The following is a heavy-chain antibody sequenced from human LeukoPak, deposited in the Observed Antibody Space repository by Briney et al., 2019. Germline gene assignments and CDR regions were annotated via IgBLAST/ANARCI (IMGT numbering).Heavy chain of an antibody. Sequence: PGGSLRLSCAASGFTFSSYGMHWVRQAPGKGLEWVAVIWYDGSNKYYADSVKGRFTISRDNSKNALYLKMNSLRAEDTAVYYCAREHHPKPDGFGELFEFDYWGQGTLVTVSS. V-gene: IGHV3-33*01. CDR3: AREHHPKPDGFGELFEFDY. CDR2: IWYDGSNK. CDR1: GFTFSSYG. J-gene: IGHJ4*02. D-gene: IGHD3-10*01.